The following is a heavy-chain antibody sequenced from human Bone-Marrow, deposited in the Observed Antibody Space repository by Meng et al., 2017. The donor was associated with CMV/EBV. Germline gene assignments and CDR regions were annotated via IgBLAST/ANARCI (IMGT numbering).Heavy chain of an antibody. CDR3: ARDNYQSYGMDV. J-gene: IGHJ6*01. V-gene: IGHV3-21*01. CDR1: GFTFSSYG. Sequence: GESLKISCAASGFTFSSYGMHWVRQAPGKGLEWVSSISSSSSYIYYADSVKGRFTISRDNAKNSLYLQMNSLRAEDTAVYYCARDNYQSYGMDVWGQGTTVTVSS. D-gene: IGHD5-24*01. CDR2: ISSSSSYI.